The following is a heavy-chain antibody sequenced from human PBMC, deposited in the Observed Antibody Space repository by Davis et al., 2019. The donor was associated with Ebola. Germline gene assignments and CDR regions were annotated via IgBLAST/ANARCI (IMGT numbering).Heavy chain of an antibody. CDR2: INPNSGGT. Sequence: VSVKVSCKASGYTFTGYYMHWVRQAPGQGLEWMGWINPNSGGTNYAQKFQGRVTMTRDTSISTAYMELSSLRSEDTAVYYCARAPGPTIDYWGQGTLVTVSS. J-gene: IGHJ4*02. CDR1: GYTFTGYY. CDR3: ARAPGPTIDY. V-gene: IGHV1-2*02. D-gene: IGHD1-1*01.